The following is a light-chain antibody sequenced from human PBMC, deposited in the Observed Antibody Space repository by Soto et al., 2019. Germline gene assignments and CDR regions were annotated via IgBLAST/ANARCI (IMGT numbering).Light chain of an antibody. CDR2: DNN. CDR1: TSSVGNNY. Sequence: QSVLTQPPSVSAAPGQKVTISCSGRTSSVGNNYVSWYRQLPGTAPKLLIYDNNKRPSGIPDRFSGSKSGTSAALGITGLQTGDEADYFCGAWDSSLSAYVFGGGTKLTVL. CDR3: GAWDSSLSAYV. J-gene: IGLJ2*01. V-gene: IGLV1-51*01.